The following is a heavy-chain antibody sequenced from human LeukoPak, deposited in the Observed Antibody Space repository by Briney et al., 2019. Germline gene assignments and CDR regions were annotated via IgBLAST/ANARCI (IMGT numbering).Heavy chain of an antibody. V-gene: IGHV3-23*01. Sequence: GGSLRLSCAASGFTFNTYAMGWVRQAPGKGLEWVSAISASGSSTYYADSVKGRFTISRDNSKNTLYLQMNSLRAEDTAVYYCAKDGLEIVVVIPTPYDYWGQGTLVTVSS. CDR2: ISASGSST. CDR3: AKDGLEIVVVIPTPYDY. CDR1: GFTFNTYA. D-gene: IGHD3-22*01. J-gene: IGHJ4*02.